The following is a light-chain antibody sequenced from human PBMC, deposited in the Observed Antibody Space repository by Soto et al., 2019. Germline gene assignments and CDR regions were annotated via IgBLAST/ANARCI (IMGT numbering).Light chain of an antibody. CDR1: SSNIGSNT. CDR3: AAWDDSLNASYV. V-gene: IGLV1-44*01. J-gene: IGLJ1*01. Sequence: QSVLTQPRSASGNPGQRVTISCSGSSSNIGSNTVNWYQQLPGTAPKLLIYSNNQRPSGVPDRFSGSKSGTSASLAISGLQSEDEADYYCAAWDDSLNASYVFGTGTKVTVL. CDR2: SNN.